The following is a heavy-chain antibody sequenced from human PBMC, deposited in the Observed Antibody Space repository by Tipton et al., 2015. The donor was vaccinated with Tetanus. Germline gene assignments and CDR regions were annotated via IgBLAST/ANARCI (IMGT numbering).Heavy chain of an antibody. CDR2: SWYDGTDK. V-gene: IGHV3-33*01. CDR3: AREADCSGGSCFSGDFDT. J-gene: IGHJ4*02. CDR1: GFIFSSYG. D-gene: IGHD2-15*01. Sequence: CAASGFIFSSYGIHWVRQAPGKGLEWLAVSWYDGTDKYYADSVKGRFTISRDNSKNTLYPQMNSLRAEDTALYYCAREADCSGGSCFSGDFDTWGQGTQVTVSS.